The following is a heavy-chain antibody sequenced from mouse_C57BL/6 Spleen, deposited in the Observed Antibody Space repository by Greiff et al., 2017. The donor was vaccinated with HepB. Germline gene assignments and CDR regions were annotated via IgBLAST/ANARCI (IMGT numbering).Heavy chain of an antibody. CDR3: AKGASIYFDY. Sequence: VQLQQSGPELVKPGASVKISCKASGYSFTGYYMNWVKQSPEKSLEWIGEINPSTGGTTYNQKFKAKATLTVDKSSSTAYMQLKSLTSEDSAVYYCAKGASIYFDYWGQGTTLTVSS. J-gene: IGHJ2*01. CDR2: INPSTGGT. V-gene: IGHV1-42*01. CDR1: GYSFTGYY. D-gene: IGHD1-1*01.